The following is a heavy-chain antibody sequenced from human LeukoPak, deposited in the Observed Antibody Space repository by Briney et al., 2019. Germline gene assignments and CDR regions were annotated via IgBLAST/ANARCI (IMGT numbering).Heavy chain of an antibody. CDR3: ARRSASCSGGSCYPDAFDI. J-gene: IGHJ3*02. D-gene: IGHD2-15*01. V-gene: IGHV1-46*03. CDR1: GYTFTSYY. CDR2: INPSGGST. Sequence: ASVKVSCKASGYTFTSYYMHWVRQAPGQGLEWMGIINPSGGSTSYAQKFQGRVTMTRDTSTSTVYMELSSPRSEDTAVYYCARRSASCSGGSCYPDAFDIWGQGTMVTVSS.